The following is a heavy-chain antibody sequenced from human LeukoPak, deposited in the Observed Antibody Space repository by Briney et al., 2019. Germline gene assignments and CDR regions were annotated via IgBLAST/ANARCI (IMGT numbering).Heavy chain of an antibody. Sequence: SVKVSCKASGGTFSSYAISWVRQAPGQGLEWMGGIIPIFGTANYAQKFQGRVTITADESTSTAYMELSSLRSEDTAVYYCARVMEYSGSYSPDAFDIWGQGTTVTVSS. CDR1: GGTFSSYA. CDR2: IIPIFGTA. D-gene: IGHD1-26*01. CDR3: ARVMEYSGSYSPDAFDI. J-gene: IGHJ3*02. V-gene: IGHV1-69*01.